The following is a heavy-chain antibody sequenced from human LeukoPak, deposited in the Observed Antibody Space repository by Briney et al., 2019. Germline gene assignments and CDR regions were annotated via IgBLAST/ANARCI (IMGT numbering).Heavy chain of an antibody. CDR2: ISAYNGNT. V-gene: IGHV1-18*01. J-gene: IGHJ5*02. D-gene: IGHD2-2*01. CDR1: GYSFTSYG. CDR3: ARYQLLEKNWFDP. Sequence: GASVTVSCTASGYSFTSYGISWVRQAPGQGLEWMGWISAYNGNTNYAQNLQGRVTMTTDTSTSTAYMELRSLRSDDTAVYYCARYQLLEKNWFDPWGQGTLVTVSS.